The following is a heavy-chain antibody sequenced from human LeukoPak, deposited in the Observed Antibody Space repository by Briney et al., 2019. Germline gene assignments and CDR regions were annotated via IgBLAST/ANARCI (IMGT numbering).Heavy chain of an antibody. D-gene: IGHD3-16*01. CDR3: AKLGGQELHNYYVAA. CDR1: GFTFSSYA. J-gene: IGHJ6*03. CDR2: IIDSGEST. Sequence: GGSLRLSCAASGFTFSSYAMSWVRQAPGKGLEWVSGIIDSGESTYYANFAKGRFTISRDNSNNTLYLQMNSLRAEDTAVYYCAKLGGQELHNYYVAACGKGTTVAVSS. V-gene: IGHV3-23*01.